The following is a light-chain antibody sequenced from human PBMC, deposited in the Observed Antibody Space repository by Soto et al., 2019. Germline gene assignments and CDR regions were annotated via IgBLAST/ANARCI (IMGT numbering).Light chain of an antibody. CDR1: QSVSSN. V-gene: IGKV3D-15*01. CDR3: MQSTQLPPT. CDR2: DAS. J-gene: IGKJ5*01. Sequence: EIVMTQSPATLSVSPGERATLSCRASQSVSSNLAWYQQKPGQAPRLLIYDASNRATGIPARFSGSGSGTDFTLEISRVETDDVGIYYCMQSTQLPPTFGQGTRLETK.